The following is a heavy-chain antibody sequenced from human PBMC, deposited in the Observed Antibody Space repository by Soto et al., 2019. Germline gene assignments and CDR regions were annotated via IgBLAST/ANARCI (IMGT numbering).Heavy chain of an antibody. CDR1: GYTFTGYY. CDR3: AREDPERYYYGSGSLDY. V-gene: IGHV1-2*04. Sequence: ASVKVSCKASGYTFTGYYMHWVRQAPGQGLEWMGWINPNSGGTNYAQKFQGWVTMTRDTSISTAYMELSRLRSDDTAVYYCAREDPERYYYGSGSLDYWGQGTLVTVSS. D-gene: IGHD3-10*01. J-gene: IGHJ4*02. CDR2: INPNSGGT.